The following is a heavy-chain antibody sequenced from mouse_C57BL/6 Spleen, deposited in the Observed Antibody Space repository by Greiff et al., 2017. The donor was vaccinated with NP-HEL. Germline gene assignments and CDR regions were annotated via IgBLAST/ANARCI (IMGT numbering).Heavy chain of an antibody. D-gene: IGHD1-1*01. V-gene: IGHV1-52*01. CDR2: IDPSDSET. Sequence: QVQLQQPGAELVRPGSSVKLSCKASGYTFTSYWMHWVKQRPIQGLEWIGNIDPSDSETHYNQKFKDKATLTVDKSSSTAYMQLSSLTSEDSAGYYCAVITTVVAPYFDYWGQGTTLTVSS. CDR3: AVITTVVAPYFDY. CDR1: GYTFTSYW. J-gene: IGHJ2*01.